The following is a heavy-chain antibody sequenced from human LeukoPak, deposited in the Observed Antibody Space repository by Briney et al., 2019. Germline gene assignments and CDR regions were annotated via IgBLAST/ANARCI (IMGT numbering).Heavy chain of an antibody. CDR2: ISGSGGST. Sequence: GGSLRLSCAASGFTFSDYYMSWIRQAPGKGLEWVSAISGSGGSTYYADSVKGRFTISRDNSKNTLYLQMNSLRAEDTAVYYCAKDPSGSSSSVRYYYYYMDVWGKGTTVTVSS. CDR3: AKDPSGSSSSVRYYYYYMDV. V-gene: IGHV3-23*01. D-gene: IGHD6-6*01. J-gene: IGHJ6*03. CDR1: GFTFSDYY.